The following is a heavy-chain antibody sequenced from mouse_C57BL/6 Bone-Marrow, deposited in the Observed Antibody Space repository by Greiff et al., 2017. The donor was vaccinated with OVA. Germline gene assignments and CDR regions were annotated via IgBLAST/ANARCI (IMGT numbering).Heavy chain of an antibody. CDR3: ARGDGSPGAY. Sequence: EVQRVESGGGLVQPGGSLKLSCAASGFPFSDYYMYWVRQTPEKRLEWVAYICNGGGSTYYPDTVKGRFTISRDNAKNTLYLQMSRLKSEDTAMYYCARGDGSPGAYWGKGTLVTVSA. CDR1: GFPFSDYY. V-gene: IGHV5-12*01. J-gene: IGHJ3*01. CDR2: ICNGGGST. D-gene: IGHD1-1*01.